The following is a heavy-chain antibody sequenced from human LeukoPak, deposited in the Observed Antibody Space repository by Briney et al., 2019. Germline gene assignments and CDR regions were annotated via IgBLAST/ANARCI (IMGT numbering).Heavy chain of an antibody. V-gene: IGHV1-18*01. CDR2: ISAYNGNT. CDR1: GYTFTSYG. Sequence: ASVKVSCKASGYTFTSYGISWVRQAPGQGLEWMGWISAYNGNTNYAQKLQGRVTMTTDTSTSTAYMELRSLRSDDTAVYYCARDTGEGATRKRSDYWGQGTLVTVSS. D-gene: IGHD1-26*01. J-gene: IGHJ4*02. CDR3: ARDTGEGATRKRSDY.